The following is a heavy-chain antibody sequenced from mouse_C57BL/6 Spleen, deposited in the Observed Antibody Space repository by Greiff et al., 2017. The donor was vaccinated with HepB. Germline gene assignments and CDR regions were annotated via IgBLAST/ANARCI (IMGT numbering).Heavy chain of an antibody. D-gene: IGHD3-2*02. V-gene: IGHV1-64*01. CDR3: ARDSSGIQSFAY. J-gene: IGHJ3*01. CDR2: IHPNSGST. CDR1: GYTFTSYW. Sequence: QVQLKQPGAELVKPGASVKLSCKASGYTFTSYWMHWVKQRPGQGLEWIGMIHPNSGSTNYNEKFKSKATLTVDKSSSTAYMQLSSLTSEDSAVYYCARDSSGIQSFAYWGQGTLVTVSA.